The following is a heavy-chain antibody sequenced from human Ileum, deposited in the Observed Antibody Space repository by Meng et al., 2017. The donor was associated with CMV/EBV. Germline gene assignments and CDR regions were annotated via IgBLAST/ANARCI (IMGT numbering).Heavy chain of an antibody. CDR1: GYTFNSYG. CDR2: ISVYSGNT. J-gene: IGHJ4*02. Sequence: ASVKVSCKASGYTFNSYGINWVRQAPGQGLEWRGWISVYSGNTKYAQKLQGRVTLTTDTSANTAYMELRSLTSDDTAVYYCARGSKPPDHWGQGTLVTVSS. V-gene: IGHV1-18*01. D-gene: IGHD4-11*01. CDR3: ARGSKPPDH.